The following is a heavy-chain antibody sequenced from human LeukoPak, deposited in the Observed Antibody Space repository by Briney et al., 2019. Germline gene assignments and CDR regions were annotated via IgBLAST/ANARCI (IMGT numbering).Heavy chain of an antibody. D-gene: IGHD1-26*01. CDR1: GFTFSSYA. Sequence: PGGSLRLSCAASGFTFSSYAMNWVRQAPGKGLEWVSAISGSGGSTYYADSVKGRFTISRDNSKNTLYLQMNSLRAEDTAVYHCAKGIVGADTYYFDYWGQGTLVTVSS. J-gene: IGHJ4*02. V-gene: IGHV3-23*01. CDR3: AKGIVGADTYYFDY. CDR2: ISGSGGST.